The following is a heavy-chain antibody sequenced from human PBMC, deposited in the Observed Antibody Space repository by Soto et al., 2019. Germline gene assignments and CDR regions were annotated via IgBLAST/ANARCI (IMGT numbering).Heavy chain of an antibody. Sequence: SETLSLTCAVSGGSISSSNWWNWVRQPPGKGLEWIGQIYHSGGTNYNPSLKSQVTISLDKSKNHFSLNLSFVTAAETAVYYCARLTGYCGSTPCYDWVDSWGQGTLVTVSS. V-gene: IGHV4-4*02. CDR3: ARLTGYCGSTPCYDWVDS. J-gene: IGHJ5*01. CDR1: GGSISSSNW. CDR2: IYHSGGT. D-gene: IGHD2-2*01.